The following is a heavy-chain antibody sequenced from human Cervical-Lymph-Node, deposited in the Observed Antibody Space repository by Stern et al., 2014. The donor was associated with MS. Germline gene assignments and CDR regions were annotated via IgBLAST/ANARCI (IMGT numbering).Heavy chain of an antibody. J-gene: IGHJ2*01. CDR1: GGSITNRDY. CDR3: ARGVTAVTNYVPNWCFDL. D-gene: IGHD4-11*01. Sequence: QLQLQESGPGLVKPSETLSLTCTVSGGSITNRDYWGWIRQSPGKGLEWIGSVYYSGITYYRPSLKSRATLSIDTSRNQFFLNLTSVTATDTAVYFCARGVTAVTNYVPNWCFDLWGRGTLVTVSS. V-gene: IGHV4-39*02. CDR2: VYYSGIT.